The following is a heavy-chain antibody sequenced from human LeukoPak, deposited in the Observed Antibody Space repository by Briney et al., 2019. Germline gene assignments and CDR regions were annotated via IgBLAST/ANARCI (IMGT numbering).Heavy chain of an antibody. J-gene: IGHJ4*02. CDR1: GDSISSSSYY. D-gene: IGHD6-13*01. Sequence: PSETLCLTCTVSGDSISSSSYYWGWIRQPPGKGLEWIGSIYYSGSTYYNPSLKSRVTISVDTSKNQFSLKLSSVTAADTAVYYCARDVTAAFDYWGQGTLVTVSS. CDR3: ARDVTAAFDY. CDR2: IYYSGST. V-gene: IGHV4-39*07.